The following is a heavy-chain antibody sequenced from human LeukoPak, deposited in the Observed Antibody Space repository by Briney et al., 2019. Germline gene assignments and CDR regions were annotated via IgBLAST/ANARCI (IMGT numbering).Heavy chain of an antibody. V-gene: IGHV1-46*01. J-gene: IGHJ6*02. CDR3: AREIVVVPAAVIPKNYGMDV. D-gene: IGHD2-2*01. Sequence: ASVKVSCKASGYTFTSYYMHWVRQAPGKGLEWMGIINPSGGSTSYAQKFQGRVTMTRDTSTSTVYMELSSLRSEDTAVYYCAREIVVVPAAVIPKNYGMDVWGQGTTVTVSS. CDR2: INPSGGST. CDR1: GYTFTSYY.